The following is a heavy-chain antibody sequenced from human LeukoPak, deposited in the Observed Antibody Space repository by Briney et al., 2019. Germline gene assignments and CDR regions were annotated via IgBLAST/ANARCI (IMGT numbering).Heavy chain of an antibody. D-gene: IGHD1-26*01. J-gene: IGHJ3*01. CDR1: EFSFSSYT. V-gene: IGHV3-30*04. Sequence: GGSLRLPCAASEFSFSSYTMDWVRQAPGKGLEWVAVISGDGRTTFYADSLKGRFTISRDNSKNTLFLQMNSLRPEDTALYFCAREKRSPGIAGADAFDAWGQGTMVTVSS. CDR2: ISGDGRTT. CDR3: AREKRSPGIAGADAFDA.